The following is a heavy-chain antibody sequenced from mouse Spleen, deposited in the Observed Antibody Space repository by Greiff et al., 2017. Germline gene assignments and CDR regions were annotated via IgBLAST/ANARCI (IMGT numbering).Heavy chain of an antibody. CDR3: ARHPYDGSYDAMDY. Sequence: EVQLVESGGGLVKPGGSLKLSCAASGFTFSSYTMSWVRQTPAKRLEWVATISSGGGNTYYPDSVKGRFTISRDNARNTLYLQMSSLRSEDTAMYYCARHPYDGSYDAMDYWGQGTSVTVSS. CDR2: ISSGGGNT. D-gene: IGHD2-10*01. J-gene: IGHJ4*01. V-gene: IGHV5-9*04. CDR1: GFTFSSYT.